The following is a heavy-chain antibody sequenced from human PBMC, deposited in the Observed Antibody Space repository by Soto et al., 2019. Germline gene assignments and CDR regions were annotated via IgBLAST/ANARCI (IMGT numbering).Heavy chain of an antibody. D-gene: IGHD3-10*01. CDR1: GDSINNGNW. Sequence: QVQLQESGPGLVKPSGTLSLTCGVSGDSINNGNWWSWVRQPPGKGLEWIGEIYQSGTSNYNPSLESRVTISLDKSKNEFSLSLRSVTAADTAVYYCASNVGSGSYFSFWGQGTQVTVSS. V-gene: IGHV4-4*02. CDR3: ASNVGSGSYFSF. CDR2: IYQSGTS. J-gene: IGHJ4*02.